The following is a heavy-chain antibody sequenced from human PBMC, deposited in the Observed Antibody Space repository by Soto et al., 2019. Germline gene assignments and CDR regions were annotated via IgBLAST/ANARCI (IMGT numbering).Heavy chain of an antibody. D-gene: IGHD2-21*02. Sequence: QVQLVQSGAEVKKPGSSVRVSCRSSGDTFSSYIVNWLRLAPGRGLEGLGRVIPVLTTTDYAQDFLGRVTISADRSTNTVYLDLSSLRSDDTAVYYCARRRYCGYDCYHKHYYGMDVWGQGSLVTVAS. J-gene: IGHJ6*02. CDR1: GDTFSSYI. V-gene: IGHV1-69*08. CDR2: VIPVLTTT. CDR3: ARRRYCGYDCYHKHYYGMDV.